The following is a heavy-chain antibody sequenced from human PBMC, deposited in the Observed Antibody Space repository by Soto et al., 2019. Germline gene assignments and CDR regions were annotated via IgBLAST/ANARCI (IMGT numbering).Heavy chain of an antibody. CDR3: AKDGTHLWSKQYYFDS. Sequence: GGSLRLSCAASGFTFSSYSMNWVRQAPGKGLEWVSYISSSSSTIYYADSVKGRFTISRDNSKNTLYLQMHSLTTEDTAVYYCAKDGTHLWSKQYYFDSWGQGALVTVSS. CDR2: ISSSSSTI. V-gene: IGHV3-48*01. CDR1: GFTFSSYS. D-gene: IGHD1-26*01. J-gene: IGHJ4*02.